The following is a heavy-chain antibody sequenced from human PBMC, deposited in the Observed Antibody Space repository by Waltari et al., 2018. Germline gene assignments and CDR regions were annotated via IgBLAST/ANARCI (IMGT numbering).Heavy chain of an antibody. CDR3: ARDWGYSNQFDY. CDR1: GSSFTGYY. Sequence: QVQLVQSGAEVKKPGASVTVSCKASGSSFTGYYIHWVRQAPGQGLEWMGWINPDSGATNFAQRFQGRVTLTRAVAINTAYMALSRLRSDDTAVYFCARDWGYSNQFDYWGQGTLVTVSS. V-gene: IGHV1-2*02. CDR2: INPDSGAT. J-gene: IGHJ4*02. D-gene: IGHD4-4*01.